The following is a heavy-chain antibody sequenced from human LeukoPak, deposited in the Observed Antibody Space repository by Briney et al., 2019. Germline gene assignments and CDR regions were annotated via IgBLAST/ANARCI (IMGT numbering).Heavy chain of an antibody. CDR3: ARGGFEPDYGMDV. Sequence: PSEALSLTCAVYGGSFSGYYWSWIRQPPGKGLEWIGEINHSGSTKYNPSLKSRVTISVDTSKNQFSLKLSSVTAADTAVYYCARGGFEPDYGMDVWGQGTTVTVSS. CDR1: GGSFSGYY. V-gene: IGHV4-34*01. CDR2: INHSGST. J-gene: IGHJ6*02. D-gene: IGHD1-14*01.